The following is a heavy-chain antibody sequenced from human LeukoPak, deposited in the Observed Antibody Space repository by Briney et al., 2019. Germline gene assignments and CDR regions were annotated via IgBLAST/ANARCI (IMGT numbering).Heavy chain of an antibody. J-gene: IGHJ5*02. Sequence: ASVKVSCKASGGTFSSYAISWVRQAPGQGLEWMGGIIPIFGTANYAQKFQGRATITTDESTSTAYMELSSLRSEDTTVYYSARGYCSSTSCYHWFDPWGQGTLVTVSS. D-gene: IGHD2-2*01. V-gene: IGHV1-69*05. CDR3: ARGYCSSTSCYHWFDP. CDR2: IIPIFGTA. CDR1: GGTFSSYA.